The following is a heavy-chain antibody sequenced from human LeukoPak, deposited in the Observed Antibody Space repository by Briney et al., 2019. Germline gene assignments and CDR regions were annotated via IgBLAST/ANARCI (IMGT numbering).Heavy chain of an antibody. CDR2: INPNSGDT. CDR3: TRVGSTLSY. J-gene: IGHJ4*02. Sequence: GASVKASCKASGYSFTGYYMHWVRQAPGQGLEWMGWINPNSGDTNYAQNFQGRVTMTRDTSISTAYMELSRLRSDDTAVYYCTRVGSTLSYWGQGTLVTVSS. V-gene: IGHV1-2*02. CDR1: GYSFTGYY. D-gene: IGHD3-10*01.